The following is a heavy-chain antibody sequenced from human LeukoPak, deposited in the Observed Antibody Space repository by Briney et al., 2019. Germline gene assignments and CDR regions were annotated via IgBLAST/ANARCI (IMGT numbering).Heavy chain of an antibody. CDR3: TRGRAAGD. CDR1: GYTFTNND. D-gene: IGHD6-19*01. CDR2: VSPDSGDT. Sequence: ASVKVSCKASGYTFTNNDINWVRQATGQGIEWMGWVSPDSGDTGYAPNFRCRVTMTTDTSINTAYMELTSLSSEDTAIYYCTRGRAAGDWGQGTLVTVSS. J-gene: IGHJ4*02. V-gene: IGHV1-8*01.